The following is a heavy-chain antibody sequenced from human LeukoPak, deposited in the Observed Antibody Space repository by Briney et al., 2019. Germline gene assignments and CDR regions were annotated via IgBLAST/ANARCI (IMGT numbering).Heavy chain of an antibody. J-gene: IGHJ6*02. V-gene: IGHV1-69*04. Sequence: ASVKVSCKASGGTFSSYAISWVRQAPGQGLEWMGRIIPILGIANYAQKFQGRVTITADKSTSTAYMELSSLRSEDTAVYYCAANWNYAQCYYGMDVWGQGTTVTVSS. CDR2: IIPILGIA. D-gene: IGHD1-7*01. CDR1: GGTFSSYA. CDR3: AANWNYAQCYYGMDV.